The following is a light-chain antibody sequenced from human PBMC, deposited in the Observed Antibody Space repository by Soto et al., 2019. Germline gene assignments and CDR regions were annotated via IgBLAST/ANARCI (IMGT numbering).Light chain of an antibody. CDR3: AAWDGSLSGRV. V-gene: IGLV1-47*01. CDR1: SSNIGSNY. Sequence: QSVLTQPPLASGTPGQRVSISCSGSSSNIGSNYVYWYQQVPGTAPKLLIYRNNQLPSGVPDRFSGSTSGTSASLAISGLRSEDEADYYCAAWDGSLSGRVFGGGTKLTVL. J-gene: IGLJ3*02. CDR2: RNN.